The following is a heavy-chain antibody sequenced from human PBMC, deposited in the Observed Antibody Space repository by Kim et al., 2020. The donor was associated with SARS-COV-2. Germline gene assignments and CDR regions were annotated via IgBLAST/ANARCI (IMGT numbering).Heavy chain of an antibody. D-gene: IGHD3-22*01. CDR3: ARGWENYYDSSGYFNY. CDR1: GFTFSDYY. V-gene: IGHV3-11*05. CDR2: ISSSSSYT. Sequence: GGSLRLSCAASGFTFSDYYMSWIRQAPGKGLEWVSYISSSSSYTNYADSVKGRFTISRDNAKNSLYLQMNSLRAEDTAVYYCARGWENYYDSSGYFNYWGQGTLVTVSS. J-gene: IGHJ4*02.